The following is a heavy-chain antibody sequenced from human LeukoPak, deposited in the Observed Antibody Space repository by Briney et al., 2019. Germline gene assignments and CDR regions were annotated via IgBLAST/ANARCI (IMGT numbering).Heavy chain of an antibody. D-gene: IGHD6-19*01. Sequence: PSETLSLTCTVSGGSVSSGSYYCSWIRQPPGKGLEWIGYIYYSGSTNYNPSLKSRVTISVDTSKNQFSLKLSSVTAADTAVYYCARERIAVAGYFDYWGQGTLVTASS. CDR2: IYYSGST. CDR3: ARERIAVAGYFDY. V-gene: IGHV4-61*01. J-gene: IGHJ4*02. CDR1: GGSVSSGSYY.